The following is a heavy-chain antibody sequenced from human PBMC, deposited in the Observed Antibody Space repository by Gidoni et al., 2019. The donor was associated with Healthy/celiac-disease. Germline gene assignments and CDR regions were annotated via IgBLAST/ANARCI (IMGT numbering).Heavy chain of an antibody. J-gene: IGHJ4*02. V-gene: IGHV3-23*01. CDR2: ISGSGGST. Sequence: EVQLLESGGGLVQPGGSRRLSGAASGSTFSSYAMSWVRQAPGKGLELVSAISGSGGSTYYADSVKGRFTISRDNSKNTLYLQMNSLRAEDTAVYYCAKVAFPRGAVGRVCFDYWGQGTLVTVSS. CDR1: GSTFSSYA. CDR3: AKVAFPRGAVGRVCFDY. D-gene: IGHD6-19*01.